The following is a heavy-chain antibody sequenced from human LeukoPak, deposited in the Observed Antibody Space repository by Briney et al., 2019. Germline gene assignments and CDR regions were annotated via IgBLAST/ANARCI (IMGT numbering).Heavy chain of an antibody. V-gene: IGHV1-69*13. J-gene: IGHJ6*02. CDR1: GGTFNNYA. Sequence: SVKVSCKASGGTFNNYAINWVRQAPGQGLEWMGGIIPLFCTANYAQNFQGRVTITADESTRTAYMELSSLRSEDTAVYYCARIMEYCSSTSCYYGMDVWGQGTTVTVSS. D-gene: IGHD2-2*01. CDR3: ARIMEYCSSTSCYYGMDV. CDR2: IIPLFCTA.